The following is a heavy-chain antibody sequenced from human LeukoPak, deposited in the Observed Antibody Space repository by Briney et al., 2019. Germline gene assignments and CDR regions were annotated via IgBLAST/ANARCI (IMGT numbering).Heavy chain of an antibody. Sequence: SETLSLTCTVSGGSISSYYWSWIRQPAGKGLEWIGRIYTSGSTNYNPSLKSRVTMSVDTSKNQFSLKLSSVTAADTAVYYSARDSPAVVVPAAPLGRAFDIWGQGTMVTVSS. CDR2: IYTSGST. CDR3: ARDSPAVVVPAAPLGRAFDI. V-gene: IGHV4-4*07. CDR1: GGSISSYY. D-gene: IGHD2-2*01. J-gene: IGHJ3*02.